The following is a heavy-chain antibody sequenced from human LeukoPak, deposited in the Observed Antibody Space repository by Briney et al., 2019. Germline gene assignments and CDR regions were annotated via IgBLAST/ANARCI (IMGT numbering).Heavy chain of an antibody. CDR1: GYRFTRNG. D-gene: IGHD3-16*01. Sequence: ASVKVSCKPSGYRFTRNGISWVRQAPGQGLEWMAWISANSGNTNYAQKFQDRVTLTTDTSTTTAYMELRNLKSDDTAVYYCARDVNYAFDYWGQGTLVTVSS. V-gene: IGHV1-18*01. J-gene: IGHJ4*02. CDR2: ISANSGNT. CDR3: ARDVNYAFDY.